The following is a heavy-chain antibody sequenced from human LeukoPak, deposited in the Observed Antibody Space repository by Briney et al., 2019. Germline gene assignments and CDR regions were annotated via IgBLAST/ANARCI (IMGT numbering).Heavy chain of an antibody. CDR1: GFTFSSYW. CDR2: INSDGSST. Sequence: QSGGSPRLSCAASGFTFSSYWMHWVRQAPGKGLVWVSRINSDGSSTSYADSVKGRFTISRDNAKNTLYLQMNSLRAEDTAVYYCARDGSGYDLHWFDPWGQGTLVTVSS. CDR3: ARDGSGYDLHWFDP. D-gene: IGHD5-12*01. J-gene: IGHJ5*02. V-gene: IGHV3-74*01.